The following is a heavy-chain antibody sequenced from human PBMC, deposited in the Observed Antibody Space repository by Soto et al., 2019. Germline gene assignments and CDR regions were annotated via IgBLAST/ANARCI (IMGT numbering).Heavy chain of an antibody. CDR2: IYYTEGT. D-gene: IGHD1-26*01. V-gene: IGHV4-39*01. CDR1: GGSISSSNYY. J-gene: IGHJ4*02. CDR3: VSAAKWELLFDY. Sequence: LSLTCPVSGGSISSSNYYWAWIRQPPGKGLEWIGNIYYTEGTYYNPSLKSRVTISVDTSKNQVSLKLFSVTAADTAIYYCVSAAKWELLFDYWGQGTLVTVSS.